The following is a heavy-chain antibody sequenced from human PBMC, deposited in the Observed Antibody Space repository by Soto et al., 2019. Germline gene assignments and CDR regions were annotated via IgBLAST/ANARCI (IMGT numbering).Heavy chain of an antibody. Sequence: SCKASGFTFSSYGMHWVRQAPGKGLEWVAVISYDGSNKYYADSVKGRFTISRDNSKNTLYLQMNSLRAEDTAVYYCAKGPWELRSAYFDYWGQGTLVTVSS. J-gene: IGHJ4*02. V-gene: IGHV3-30*18. CDR3: AKGPWELRSAYFDY. CDR2: ISYDGSNK. D-gene: IGHD1-26*01. CDR1: GFTFSSYG.